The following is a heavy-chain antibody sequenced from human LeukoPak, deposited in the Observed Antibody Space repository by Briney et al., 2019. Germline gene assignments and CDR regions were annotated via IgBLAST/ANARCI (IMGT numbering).Heavy chain of an antibody. CDR1: GGSIRSNY. J-gene: IGHJ4*02. V-gene: IGHV4-59*08. CDR2: IYYSGST. D-gene: IGHD3-10*01. CDR3: ARRGDALDS. Sequence: PSETLSLTCTVSGGSIRSNYWSWIRQPPGKGLEWIGYIYYSGSTNYNPSLKSRVTISVDTSRNQFSLNLTSVTATDTAVYYCARRGDALDSWGQGTLVTVSS.